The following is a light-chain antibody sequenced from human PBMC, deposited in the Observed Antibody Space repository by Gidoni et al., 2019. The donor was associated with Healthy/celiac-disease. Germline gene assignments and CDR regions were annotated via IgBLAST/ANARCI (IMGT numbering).Light chain of an antibody. Sequence: DIVLTQSTATLTLSLVERATLSCRASQSVSSYLAWYQQKPGQAPRLLIYDASNRATGIPARFSGSGSGTDFTLTISSLEPEDFAVYYCQQRSNWPPEVTFGGGTKVEIK. CDR3: QQRSNWPPEVT. CDR2: DAS. J-gene: IGKJ4*01. V-gene: IGKV3-11*01. CDR1: QSVSSY.